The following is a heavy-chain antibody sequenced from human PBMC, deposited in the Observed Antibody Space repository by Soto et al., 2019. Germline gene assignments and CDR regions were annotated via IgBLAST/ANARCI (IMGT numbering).Heavy chain of an antibody. CDR2: ISGSADST. V-gene: IGHV3-23*01. Sequence: EVQLLESGGGFIHPGGSLRLSCAASGFSFSSFAMNWVRQAPGKGLEWVSIISGSADSTFYADSVKGRFTISRDNSKSTLYLKMNSLRSEETAVYYCAKARGAMIYAISVYGMDVWGQGTTVTVSS. CDR1: GFSFSSFA. J-gene: IGHJ6*02. CDR3: AKARGAMIYAISVYGMDV. D-gene: IGHD2-8*01.